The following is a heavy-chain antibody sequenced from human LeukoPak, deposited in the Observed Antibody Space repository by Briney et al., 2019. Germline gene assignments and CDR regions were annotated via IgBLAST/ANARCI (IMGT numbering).Heavy chain of an antibody. V-gene: IGHV3-23*01. CDR1: GFTFSSYG. D-gene: IGHD5-24*01. CDR3: AKDRGWLPFDY. Sequence: GGSLRLSCVASGFTFSSYGMSWVRQAPGKGLEWVSGISGSGGSTYYADSVKGRFTISRDNSKKTLCLQMNSLRAEDTAVYYCAKDRGWLPFDYWGQGTLVTVSS. CDR2: ISGSGGST. J-gene: IGHJ4*02.